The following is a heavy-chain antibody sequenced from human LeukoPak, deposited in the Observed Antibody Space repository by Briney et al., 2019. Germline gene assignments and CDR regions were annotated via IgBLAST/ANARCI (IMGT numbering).Heavy chain of an antibody. CDR2: IKQDGSVI. Sequence: GGSLRLSCAASGFSFSTHWMSWFRQAPGKGLQWVALIKQDGSVIHYVDSVKGRFTISRDNAKNSLSLQMNSLRADDTAVYYCAGDEGWTFDIWGQGTKVTVSS. J-gene: IGHJ3*02. CDR3: AGDEGWTFDI. D-gene: IGHD5-24*01. CDR1: GFSFSTHW. V-gene: IGHV3-7*03.